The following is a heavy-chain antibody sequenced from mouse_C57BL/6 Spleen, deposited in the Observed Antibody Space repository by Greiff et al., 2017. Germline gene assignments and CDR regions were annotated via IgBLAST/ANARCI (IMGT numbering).Heavy chain of an antibody. V-gene: IGHV1-50*01. CDR1: GYTFTSYW. Sequence: QVQLKQPGAELVKPGASVKLSCKASGYTFTSYWMQWVKQRPGQGLEWIGEIDPSDSYTNYNQKFKGKATLTVDTSSSTAYMQLSSLTSEDSAVYYCARGYGSSLYAMDYWGQGTSVTVSS. D-gene: IGHD1-1*01. CDR2: IDPSDSYT. CDR3: ARGYGSSLYAMDY. J-gene: IGHJ4*01.